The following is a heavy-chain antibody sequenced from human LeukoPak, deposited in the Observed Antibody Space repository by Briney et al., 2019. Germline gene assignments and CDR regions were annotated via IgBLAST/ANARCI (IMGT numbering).Heavy chain of an antibody. V-gene: IGHV3-48*03. CDR1: GFTFSSYE. CDR2: ISSGGSSM. D-gene: IGHD5-12*01. J-gene: IGHJ4*02. Sequence: GGSLRLSRAASGFTFSSYEMNWVRQAPGKGLEWVSFISSGGSSMYYVDSVKGRFTISRDNAKNSLYLQMNSLRAEDTAAYYCARGLVATDFDYWGQGALVTVSS. CDR3: ARGLVATDFDY.